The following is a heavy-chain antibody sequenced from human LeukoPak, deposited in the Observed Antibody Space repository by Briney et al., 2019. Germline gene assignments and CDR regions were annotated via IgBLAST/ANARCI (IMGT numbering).Heavy chain of an antibody. CDR2: ISGSGGST. D-gene: IGHD3-22*01. J-gene: IGHJ2*01. V-gene: IGHV3-23*01. CDR1: GFTFSSYA. CDR3: AKTYYYDSSGYYYWYFDL. Sequence: SGGSLRLSCAASGFTFSSYAMSWVSQAPGKGLEWVSGISGSGGSTYYADSVKGRFTISRDNSKNTLYLQMNSLRAEDTAVYYCAKTYYYDSSGYYYWYFDLWGRGTLVTVSS.